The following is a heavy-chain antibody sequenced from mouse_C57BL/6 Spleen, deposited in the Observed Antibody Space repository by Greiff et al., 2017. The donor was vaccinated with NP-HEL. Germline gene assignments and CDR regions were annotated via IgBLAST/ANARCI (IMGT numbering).Heavy chain of an antibody. CDR3: ARSDYGNPFDD. D-gene: IGHD2-1*01. CDR1: GYTFTSYW. Sequence: QVQLQQSGAELVKPGASVKLSCKASGYTFTSYWMHWVKQRPGQGLEWIGYINPSSGYTKYNQKFKDKATLTADKSSSTGYMQLSSLTYEDSAVYYCARSDYGNPFDDWGQGTTLTVSS. V-gene: IGHV1-7*01. J-gene: IGHJ2*01. CDR2: INPSSGYT.